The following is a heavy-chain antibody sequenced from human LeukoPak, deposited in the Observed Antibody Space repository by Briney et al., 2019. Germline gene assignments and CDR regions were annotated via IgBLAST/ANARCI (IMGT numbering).Heavy chain of an antibody. CDR1: GGSFSGYY. Sequence: SETLSLTCAVYGGSFSGYYWSWIRQPPGKGLEWIGEINHSGSTNYNPSLKSRVTISVDTSKNQFSLKLSSVTAADTAVYYCARGPDYDFWSGYQSDWGQGTLVTVSS. CDR3: ARGPDYDFWSGYQSD. CDR2: INHSGST. J-gene: IGHJ4*02. V-gene: IGHV4-34*01. D-gene: IGHD3-3*01.